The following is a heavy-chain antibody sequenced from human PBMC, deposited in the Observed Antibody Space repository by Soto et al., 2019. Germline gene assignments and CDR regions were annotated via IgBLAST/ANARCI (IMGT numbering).Heavy chain of an antibody. CDR1: GYTFTSHY. CDR2: INPSGGGT. Sequence: QVQLVQSGAEVKKPGASVKISCKASGYTFTSHYLHWVRQAPGQGLEWMAIINPSGGGTSYAQKFQGRVTMTRDTSTSTVFMEMSSLRSEDTAVYYCARSILGARLWLQSLYFLDYWGQGTLVTVSS. V-gene: IGHV1-46*01. J-gene: IGHJ4*02. D-gene: IGHD5-18*01. CDR3: ARSILGARLWLQSLYFLDY.